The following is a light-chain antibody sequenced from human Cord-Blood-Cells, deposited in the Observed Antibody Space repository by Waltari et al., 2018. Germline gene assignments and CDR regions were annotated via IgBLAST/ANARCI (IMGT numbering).Light chain of an antibody. CDR2: KVS. J-gene: IGKJ1*01. Sequence: VVMTQSPLSLPVTLGQPASISCRSSKSLVYSDGNTYLNWFQQKPGQSPRRLSYKVSNRDSGVPDRFSGSGSGTDFTLKISRVEAEDVGVYYCMQGTHWPPTFGQGTKVEIK. CDR1: KSLVYSDGNTY. V-gene: IGKV2-30*01. CDR3: MQGTHWPPT.